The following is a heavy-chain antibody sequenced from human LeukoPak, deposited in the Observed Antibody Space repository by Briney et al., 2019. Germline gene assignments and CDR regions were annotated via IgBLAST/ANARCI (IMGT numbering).Heavy chain of an antibody. Sequence: TGGSLRLSCAASGFTFSSYAMSWVRQAPGKGLEWVSAISGSGGSTYYADSVKGRFTISRDNSKNTLYLQMNSLRAEDTAVYYCAKGVAHSSGWYNALVFYYYYGMDVWGQGTTVTVSS. CDR1: GFTFSSYA. D-gene: IGHD6-19*01. V-gene: IGHV3-23*01. CDR2: ISGSGGST. CDR3: AKGVAHSSGWYNALVFYYYYGMDV. J-gene: IGHJ6*02.